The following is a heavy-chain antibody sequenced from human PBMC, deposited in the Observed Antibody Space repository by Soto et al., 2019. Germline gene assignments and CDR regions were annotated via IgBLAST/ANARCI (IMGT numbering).Heavy chain of an antibody. V-gene: IGHV3-7*03. CDR1: GFTFSSYW. J-gene: IGHJ3*02. CDR3: ARDNFDRVLRYFDWLAFDI. D-gene: IGHD3-9*01. Sequence: GSLRRSCAASGFTFSSYWMSWVRQAPGKGMEWVANIKQDGSEKYYVDSVKGRFTISRDNAKSSLYLQMNSLRAEDTAVYYCARDNFDRVLRYFDWLAFDIWGQGTMVTVSS. CDR2: IKQDGSEK.